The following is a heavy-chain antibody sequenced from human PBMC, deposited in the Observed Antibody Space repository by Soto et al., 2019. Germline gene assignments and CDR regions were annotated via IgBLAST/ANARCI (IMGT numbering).Heavy chain of an antibody. D-gene: IGHD3-16*01. CDR3: AMVDVYVTPSPQDV. V-gene: IGHV1-18*01. J-gene: IGHJ6*02. CDR2: INTYNGNT. Sequence: QVQLVQSRAEVKNPGASVKVSCKASGYSFTRYGIAWARQAPGQGLEWMGWINTYNGNTNYAQNLQGRVTLTTDTSKSKAYMELTSLRSNETAIYYCAMVDVYVTPSPQDVWGQGTTVIVSS. CDR1: GYSFTRYG.